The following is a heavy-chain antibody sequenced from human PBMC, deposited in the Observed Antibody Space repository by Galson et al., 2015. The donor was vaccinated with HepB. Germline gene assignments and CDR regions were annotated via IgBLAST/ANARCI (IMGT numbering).Heavy chain of an antibody. CDR2: ISYDGNNK. CDR1: GFTFSSYG. D-gene: IGHD3-22*01. Sequence: SLRLSCAASGFTFSSYGMHWVRQAPGKGLEWVAVISYDGNNKYYADSVKGRFTISRDNSKNTLYLQMNSLRAEDTAVYDCAKDLSFGYYYDSSGDYYGMDGWGQGTTVTVSS. V-gene: IGHV3-30*18. CDR3: AKDLSFGYYYDSSGDYYGMDG. J-gene: IGHJ6*02.